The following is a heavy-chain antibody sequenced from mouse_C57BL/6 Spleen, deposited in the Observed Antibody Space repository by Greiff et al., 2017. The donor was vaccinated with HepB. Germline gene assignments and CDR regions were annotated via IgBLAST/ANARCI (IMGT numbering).Heavy chain of an antibody. CDR3: AYYGSSYWYFDV. CDR2: INPSNGGT. D-gene: IGHD1-1*01. Sequence: QVQLKQPGTELVKPGASVKLSCKASGYTFTSYWMHWVKQRPGQGLEWIGNINPSNGGTNYNEKFKSKATLTVDTSSSTAYMQLSSLTSEDSAVYYCAYYGSSYWYFDVWGTGTTVTVSS. CDR1: GYTFTSYW. J-gene: IGHJ1*03. V-gene: IGHV1-53*01.